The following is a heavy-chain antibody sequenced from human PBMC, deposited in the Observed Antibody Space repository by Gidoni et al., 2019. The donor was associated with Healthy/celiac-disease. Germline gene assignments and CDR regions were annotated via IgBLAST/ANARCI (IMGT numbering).Heavy chain of an antibody. CDR3: ARQRTVVTERGGFDY. CDR2: IYSGGST. CDR1: GFTVSSNY. J-gene: IGHJ4*02. V-gene: IGHV3-53*01. Sequence: EVQLVESGGGLIQPGGSLRLSCAASGFTVSSNYMSWVRQAPGKGLEWVSVIYSGGSTYYADSVKGRFTISRDNSKNTLYLQMNSLRAEDTAVYYCARQRTVVTERGGFDYWGQGTLVTVSS. D-gene: IGHD2-15*01.